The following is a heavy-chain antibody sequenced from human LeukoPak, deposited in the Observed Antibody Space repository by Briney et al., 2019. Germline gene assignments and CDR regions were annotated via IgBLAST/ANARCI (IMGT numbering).Heavy chain of an antibody. D-gene: IGHD2-8*01. V-gene: IGHV3-48*03. CDR1: GFTFSSYE. J-gene: IGHJ3*01. CDR2: ISSSGGTI. Sequence: PGGCPRLSCAASGFTFSSYEMNWVRQAPGKGLEWISYISSSGGTIYYADSVKGRFAISRDNAKNSLHLQMNSLRGEDTALYYCARPRATFCTNGICYIRDAFDVWGQGTLVAVSS. CDR3: ARPRATFCTNGICYIRDAFDV.